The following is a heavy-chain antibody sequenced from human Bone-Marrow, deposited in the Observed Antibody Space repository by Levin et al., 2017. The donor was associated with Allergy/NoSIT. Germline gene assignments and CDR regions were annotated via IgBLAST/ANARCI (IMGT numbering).Heavy chain of an antibody. D-gene: IGHD5-24*01. V-gene: IGHV3-30*03. Sequence: PGGSLRLSCAASGFTFSSYGMHWVRQAPGKGLEWVAVISYDGSNKYYADSVKGRFTISRDNSKNTLYLQMNSLRAEDTAVYYCARHLHGGMATMRTNPEEPPFDYWGQGTLVTVSS. CDR2: ISYDGSNK. CDR3: ARHLHGGMATMRTNPEEPPFDY. CDR1: GFTFSSYG. J-gene: IGHJ4*02.